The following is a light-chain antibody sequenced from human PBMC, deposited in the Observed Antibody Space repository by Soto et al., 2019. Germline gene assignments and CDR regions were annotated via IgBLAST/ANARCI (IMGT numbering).Light chain of an antibody. CDR3: SSYTTSDTLLYV. Sequence: QSALTQPASVSGSPGQSITISCTGTRSDVGDNNYVSWYQHHPGKAPKLMIYDVTNRPSGVSNRFSGSKSGHTASLTISGLQAEDEADYYCSSYTTSDTLLYVFGTGTKLTVL. J-gene: IGLJ1*01. V-gene: IGLV2-14*03. CDR2: DVT. CDR1: RSDVGDNNY.